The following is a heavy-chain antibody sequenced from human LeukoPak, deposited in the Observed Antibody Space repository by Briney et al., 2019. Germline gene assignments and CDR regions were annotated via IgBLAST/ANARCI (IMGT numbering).Heavy chain of an antibody. V-gene: IGHV4-39*01. CDR2: IYYSGNT. Sequence: SETLSLTYTVSGGSINSGSYYWGRIRQPPEKGLEWIGTIYYSGNTYYNSSLKSRVTISVDTSKNQFSLKLNSVTAADTAVYYCAGLSSYDILTGYYRPYCFHYWGQGTLVTVSS. CDR1: GGSINSGSYY. J-gene: IGHJ4*02. CDR3: AGLSSYDILTGYYRPYCFHY. D-gene: IGHD3-9*01.